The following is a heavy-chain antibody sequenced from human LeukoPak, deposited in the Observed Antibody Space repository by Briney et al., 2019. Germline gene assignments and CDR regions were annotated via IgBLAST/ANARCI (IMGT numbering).Heavy chain of an antibody. V-gene: IGHV3-23*01. D-gene: IGHD1-26*01. CDR3: AKDSRASGSYRDYFDY. Sequence: RGCLRLSCAASGFTFSSYAMSWVRQAPGKGLEWVSAISGSGGSTYYADSVKGRFTISRDNSKNTLYLQMNSLRAEDTAVYYCAKDSRASGSYRDYFDYWGQGTLVTVSS. J-gene: IGHJ4*02. CDR1: GFTFSSYA. CDR2: ISGSGGST.